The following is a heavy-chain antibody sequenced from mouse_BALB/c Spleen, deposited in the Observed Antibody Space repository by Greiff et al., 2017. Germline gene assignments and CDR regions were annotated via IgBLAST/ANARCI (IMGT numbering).Heavy chain of an antibody. Sequence: EVMVVESGGGLVKPGGSLKLSCAASGFTFSSYAMSWVRQTPEKRLEWVATISSGGSYTYYPDSVKGRFTISRDNAKNTLYLQMSSLRSEGTAMYYCARLTGAMDYWGQGTSVTVSS. J-gene: IGHJ4*01. D-gene: IGHD4-1*01. V-gene: IGHV5-9-1*01. CDR2: ISSGGSYT. CDR3: ARLTGAMDY. CDR1: GFTFSSYA.